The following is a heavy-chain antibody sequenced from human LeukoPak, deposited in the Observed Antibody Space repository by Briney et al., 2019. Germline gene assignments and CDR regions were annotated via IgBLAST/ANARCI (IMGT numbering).Heavy chain of an antibody. CDR3: ARDQGTYYYDSSGYYYFDY. J-gene: IGHJ4*02. CDR1: GGTFNNYA. V-gene: IGHV1-2*02. Sequence: ASVKVSCKASGGTFNNYAINWVRQAPGQGLEWMGWINPNSGGTNYAQKFQGRVTMTRDTSISTAYMELSRLRSDDTAVYYCARDQGTYYYDSSGYYYFDYWGQGTLVTVSS. D-gene: IGHD3-22*01. CDR2: INPNSGGT.